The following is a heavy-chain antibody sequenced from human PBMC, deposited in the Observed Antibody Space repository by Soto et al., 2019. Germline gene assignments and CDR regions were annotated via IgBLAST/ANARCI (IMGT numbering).Heavy chain of an antibody. Sequence: XSVNVSYKASVYTFTSYGISGVRQAPGQGLEWMGWISAYNGNTNYAQKLQGRVTMTTDTSTSTAYMELRSLRSDDTAVYYCARGMVANFDYWGQGTLVTVSS. CDR3: ARGMVANFDY. V-gene: IGHV1-18*04. CDR1: VYTFTSYG. CDR2: ISAYNGNT. D-gene: IGHD5-12*01. J-gene: IGHJ4*02.